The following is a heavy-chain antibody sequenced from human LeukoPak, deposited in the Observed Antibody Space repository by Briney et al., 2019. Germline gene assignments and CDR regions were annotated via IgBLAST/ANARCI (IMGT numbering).Heavy chain of an antibody. Sequence: GGSLRLSCAASGSTFSSYWMHWVRQAPGKGLVWVSRINTDGSSTSYADSVKGRFTISRDNAKNTLYLQMNSLRAEDTAVYYCARAPHYDILTGYPRPYNWFDPWGQGTLVTVSS. V-gene: IGHV3-74*01. CDR3: ARAPHYDILTGYPRPYNWFDP. J-gene: IGHJ5*02. CDR1: GSTFSSYW. D-gene: IGHD3-9*01. CDR2: INTDGSST.